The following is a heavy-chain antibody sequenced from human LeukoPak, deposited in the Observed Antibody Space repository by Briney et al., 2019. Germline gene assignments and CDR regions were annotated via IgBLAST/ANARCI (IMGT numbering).Heavy chain of an antibody. CDR2: IWYDGSNQ. Sequence: LPGGPLRLSCAASGFTFSSYGMHWVRQAPGKGLEWVAVIWYDGSNQYYADSVKGRFTISRDNSKNTLYLQMNSLRAEDTAVYYCKRGAFDIWGQGTMVTVSS. CDR3: KRGAFDI. V-gene: IGHV3-33*01. CDR1: GFTFSSYG. J-gene: IGHJ3*02.